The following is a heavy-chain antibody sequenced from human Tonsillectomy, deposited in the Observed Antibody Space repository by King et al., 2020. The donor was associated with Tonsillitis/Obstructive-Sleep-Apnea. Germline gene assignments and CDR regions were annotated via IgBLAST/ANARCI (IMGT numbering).Heavy chain of an antibody. V-gene: IGHV3-9*01. Sequence: VQLVESGGGLVQPGRSLRLSCAASGFTFDDYAMHWVRQAPGKGLEWVSGISWNSGGIDYADSVKGRFTISRDNAKNSLYLEMNSLRAEDTALYYCAKDIIAVAGGDAFDIWGQGTLVTVSS. CDR3: AKDIIAVAGGDAFDI. D-gene: IGHD6-19*01. J-gene: IGHJ3*02. CDR2: ISWNSGGI. CDR1: GFTFDDYA.